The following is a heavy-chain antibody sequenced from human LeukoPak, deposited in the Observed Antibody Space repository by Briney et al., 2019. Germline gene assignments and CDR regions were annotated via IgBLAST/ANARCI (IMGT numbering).Heavy chain of an antibody. Sequence: PGGSLRLSCAASGFTFSSYGMHWVPRAPGKGLEWVAFIRCDGINKYDADSVKGRFTISRDNSKNTLYLQMNSLRAEDTAVYYCAKDERGDETYYDYVWGSYRPSPGDYWGQGTLVTVSS. CDR1: GFTFSSYG. V-gene: IGHV3-30*02. D-gene: IGHD3-16*02. J-gene: IGHJ4*02. CDR3: AKDERGDETYYDYVWGSYRPSPGDY. CDR2: IRCDGINK.